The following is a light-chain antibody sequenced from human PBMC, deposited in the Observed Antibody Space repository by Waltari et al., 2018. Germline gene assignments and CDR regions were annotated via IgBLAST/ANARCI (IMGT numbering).Light chain of an antibody. CDR1: QSVSSSY. J-gene: IGKJ1*01. CDR3: QQYSSYPRT. Sequence: EIVLTQSPGTLSLSPGERATLSCRASQSVSSSYLAWYQQKPGQAPRLLIYGASSRHTGIPARFSGSGSGTDFTLTISRLQPEDFAVYYCQQYSSYPRTFGQGTKVEIK. CDR2: GAS. V-gene: IGKV3-20*01.